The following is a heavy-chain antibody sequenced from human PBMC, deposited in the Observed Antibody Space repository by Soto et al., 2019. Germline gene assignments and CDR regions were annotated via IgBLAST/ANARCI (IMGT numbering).Heavy chain of an antibody. Sequence: TSATLCRARAVYCGSLIGYYWSWIRQPPGKGLEWIGGINHSGSTNYNPSLKSRVTISVDTSKNQFSLKLSSVTAADTAVYYCARGGFGGYESFDYWGQGTLVTVSS. D-gene: IGHD5-12*01. J-gene: IGHJ4*02. CDR1: CGSLIGYY. V-gene: IGHV4-34*01. CDR2: INHSGST. CDR3: ARGGFGGYESFDY.